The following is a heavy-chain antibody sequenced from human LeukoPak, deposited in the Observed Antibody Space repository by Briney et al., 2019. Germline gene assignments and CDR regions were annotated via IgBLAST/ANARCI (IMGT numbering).Heavy chain of an antibody. D-gene: IGHD2-21*02. V-gene: IGHV3-23*01. CDR2: ISGGGDIT. CDR3: VKEDTPATANY. J-gene: IGHJ4*02. Sequence: GGSLRLSCAASGFNFANHAMSWVRQTPGKGLEWVSAISGGGDITYYADSVTGRFTISRDNSKDTLFLQMHSLRPGDTAVYYCVKEDTPATANYWGQGTLVTISS. CDR1: GFNFANHA.